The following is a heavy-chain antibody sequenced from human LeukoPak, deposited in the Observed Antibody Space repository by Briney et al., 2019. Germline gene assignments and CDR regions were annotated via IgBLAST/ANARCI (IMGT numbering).Heavy chain of an antibody. CDR3: ARGGPLAAAGIQNWFDP. V-gene: IGHV4-39*07. CDR1: GGSLSSSSYY. CDR2: IYYSGST. Sequence: SETLSLTCTVSGGSLSSSSYYWGWIRQPPGKGLEWIGSIYYSGSTYYNPSLKSRVTISVDTSKNQFSLKLSSVTAADTAVYYCARGGPLAAAGIQNWFDPWGQGTLVTVSS. D-gene: IGHD6-13*01. J-gene: IGHJ5*02.